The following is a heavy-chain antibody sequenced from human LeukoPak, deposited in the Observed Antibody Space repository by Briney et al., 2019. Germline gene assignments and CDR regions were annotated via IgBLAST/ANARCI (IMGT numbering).Heavy chain of an antibody. CDR1: GFTFSSYS. V-gene: IGHV3-21*01. CDR2: ISSSSSSYI. J-gene: IGHJ4*02. CDR3: ARDCGTKAAMDFDY. D-gene: IGHD5-18*01. Sequence: PGGSLRLSCAASGFTFSSYSMNWVRQAPGKGLEWVSSISSSSSSYIYYADSVKGRFTISRDNAKNSLYLQMNSLRAEDTAVYYCARDCGTKAAMDFDYWGQGTLVTVSS.